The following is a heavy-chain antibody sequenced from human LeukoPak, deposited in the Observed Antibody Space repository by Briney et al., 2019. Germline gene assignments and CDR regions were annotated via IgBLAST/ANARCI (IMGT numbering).Heavy chain of an antibody. J-gene: IGHJ6*03. CDR3: AKHYYMDV. Sequence: PGGSLRLSCAASGFTFSSYGMHWVRQAPGKGLEWVAVISYDGSNKYYADSVKGRFTISRDNSKNTLYLQMNSLRAEDTAVYYCAKHYYMDVWGKGTTVTVSS. V-gene: IGHV3-30*18. CDR1: GFTFSSYG. CDR2: ISYDGSNK.